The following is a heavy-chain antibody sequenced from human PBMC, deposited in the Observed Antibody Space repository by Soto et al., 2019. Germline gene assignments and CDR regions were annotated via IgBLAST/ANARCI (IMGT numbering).Heavy chain of an antibody. CDR2: ISYDGSNK. D-gene: IGHD2-21*02. CDR3: ARSLVVVTATFDY. Sequence: GGSLRLSCAASGFTFSSYAMHWVRQAPGKGLEWVAVISYDGSNKYYADSVKGRFTISRDNSKNTLYLQMNSLRAEDTAVYYCARSLVVVTATFDYWGQGTLVTVSS. CDR1: GFTFSSYA. J-gene: IGHJ4*02. V-gene: IGHV3-30-3*01.